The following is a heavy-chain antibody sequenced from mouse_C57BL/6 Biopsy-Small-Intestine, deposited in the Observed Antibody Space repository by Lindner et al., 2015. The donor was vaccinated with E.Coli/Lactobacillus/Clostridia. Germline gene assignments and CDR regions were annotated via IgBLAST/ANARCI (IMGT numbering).Heavy chain of an antibody. D-gene: IGHD2-12*01. CDR3: ARDSPYFDY. V-gene: IGHV1-82*01. CDR1: GYAFSSSW. Sequence: VQLQESGPELVKPGASVKISCKASGYAFSSSWMNWVKQRPGKGLEWIGQIYPGDGDTNYNGKFKGKATLTADKSSSTAYMQLSSLTSEDSAVYFCARDSPYFDYWGQGTTLTVSS. CDR2: IYPGDGDT. J-gene: IGHJ2*01.